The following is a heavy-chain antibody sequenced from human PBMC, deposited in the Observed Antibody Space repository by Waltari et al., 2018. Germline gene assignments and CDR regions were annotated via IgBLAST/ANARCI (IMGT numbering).Heavy chain of an antibody. CDR1: GFTFSSYA. CDR2: ISYDGSNK. J-gene: IGHJ4*02. V-gene: IGHV3-30*07. CDR3: ARDSPSGRELDY. Sequence: QVQLVESGGGVVQPGRSLRLSCAASGFTFSSYAMHWVRQAPGKGLEWVAVISYDGSNKYYADSVKGRFTISRDNSKNTLYLQMNSLRAEDTAVYYCARDSPSGRELDYWGQGTLVTVSS. D-gene: IGHD3-10*01.